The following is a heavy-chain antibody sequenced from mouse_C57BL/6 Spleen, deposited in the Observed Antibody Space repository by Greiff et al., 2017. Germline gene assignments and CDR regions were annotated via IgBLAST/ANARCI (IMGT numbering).Heavy chain of an antibody. CDR1: GFTFSSYG. J-gene: IGHJ2*01. Sequence: EVMLVESGGDLVKPGGSLKLSCAASGFTFSSYGMSWVRQTPDKRLEWVATISSGGSYTYYPDSVKGRFTISRDNAKNTLYLQMSSLKSEDTAMYYCARRDVLGYFDYWGQGTTLTVSS. CDR2: ISSGGSYT. D-gene: IGHD3-3*01. V-gene: IGHV5-6*02. CDR3: ARRDVLGYFDY.